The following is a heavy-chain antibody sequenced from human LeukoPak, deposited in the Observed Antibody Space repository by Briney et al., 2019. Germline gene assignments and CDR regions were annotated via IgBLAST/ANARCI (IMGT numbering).Heavy chain of an antibody. CDR3: ARPSLDYGGIDAFDF. CDR2: LYNSGST. J-gene: IGHJ3*01. Sequence: SETLSLTCTVSGGSLGTSYWSWIRQPPGKGLEWIGRLYNSGSTNYNPSLRSRVTISIDTSNNQFSLRMNSMTAADTAVYYCARPSLDYGGIDAFDFWGQGTLVTVSS. D-gene: IGHD4-23*01. V-gene: IGHV4-4*08. CDR1: GGSLGTSY.